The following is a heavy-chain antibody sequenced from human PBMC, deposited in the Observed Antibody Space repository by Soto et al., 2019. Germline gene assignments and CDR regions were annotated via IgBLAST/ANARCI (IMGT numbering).Heavy chain of an antibody. V-gene: IGHV4-59*01. D-gene: IGHD5-18*01. CDR3: ARARNLGYSYGAYYYGMDV. Sequence: PSETLSLTCTVSGGSISSYYWSWIRQPPGKGLEWIGYIYYSGSTNYNPSLKSRVTISVDTSKNQFSLKLSSVTAADAAVYYCARARNLGYSYGAYYYGMDVWGQGTTVTVSS. CDR1: GGSISSYY. CDR2: IYYSGST. J-gene: IGHJ6*02.